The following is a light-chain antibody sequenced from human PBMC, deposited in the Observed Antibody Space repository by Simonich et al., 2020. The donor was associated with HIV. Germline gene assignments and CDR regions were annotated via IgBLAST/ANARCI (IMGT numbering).Light chain of an antibody. CDR3: QQSYSTPRT. CDR1: QDISNY. CDR2: AAS. V-gene: IGKV1-39*01. Sequence: DIQMTQSPSSVSASVGNRVTITCQASQDISNYLNWYQQKPGKAPKLLIYAASSLQSGVPSRFSGSGSGTDFTLTISSLQPEDFATYDCQQSYSTPRTFGQGTRLEIK. J-gene: IGKJ5*01.